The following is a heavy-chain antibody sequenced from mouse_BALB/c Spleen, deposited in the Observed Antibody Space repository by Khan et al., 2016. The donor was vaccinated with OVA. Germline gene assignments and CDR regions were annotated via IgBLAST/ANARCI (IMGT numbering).Heavy chain of an antibody. CDR1: GFSLTTYG. V-gene: IGHV2-3*01. CDR2: IWGDGNT. J-gene: IGHJ4*01. Sequence: QVQLKESGPGLVAPSQSLSITCTVSGFSLTTYGVSWVRQPPGKGLEWLGVIWGDGNTNYHSALISRLSISKDNSKSQVFLNLNSLQTDDTATYYCVKQSHGVRYAVDYWGQGTSVTVSS. CDR3: VKQSHGVRYAVDY. D-gene: IGHD1-1*02.